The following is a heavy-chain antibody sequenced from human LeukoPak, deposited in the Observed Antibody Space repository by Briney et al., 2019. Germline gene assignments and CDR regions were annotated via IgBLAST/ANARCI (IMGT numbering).Heavy chain of an antibody. Sequence: GGSLRLSCAPSGFTFDDYAMHWVRQAPGKGREWVSGIRWNSGTIGYADSVKGRFTLSRDNAKNSLYLQMNSLRAEDTALYYCEKGLPGHNTSWSPDYWGQGTLVTVSS. CDR1: GFTFDDYA. CDR3: EKGLPGHNTSWSPDY. CDR2: IRWNSGTI. J-gene: IGHJ4*02. D-gene: IGHD6-13*01. V-gene: IGHV3-9*01.